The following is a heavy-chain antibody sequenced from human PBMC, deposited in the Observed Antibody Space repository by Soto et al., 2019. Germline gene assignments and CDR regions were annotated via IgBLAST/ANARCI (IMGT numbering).Heavy chain of an antibody. V-gene: IGHV3-66*01. Sequence: EVQLVESGGGLVQPGGSLRLSCAASGFTVSSNYMSWVRQAPGKGLEWVSVIYSGGSTYYADSVKGRFTISRDNSKNTLYLQMNSLRAEDTAVYYCARDPPPGDIVATPYWGQGTLVTVSS. CDR2: IYSGGST. J-gene: IGHJ4*02. D-gene: IGHD5-12*01. CDR3: ARDPPPGDIVATPY. CDR1: GFTVSSNY.